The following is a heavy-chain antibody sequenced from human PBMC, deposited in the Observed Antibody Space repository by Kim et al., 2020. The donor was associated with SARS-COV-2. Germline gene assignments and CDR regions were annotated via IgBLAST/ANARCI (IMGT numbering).Heavy chain of an antibody. D-gene: IGHD5-12*01. Sequence: GESLEISCKGSGYSFTSYWIGWVRQVPGKGLEWMGIIYPGDSDTRYSPSFQGQVTISADKSISTAYLQWSSLKASDTAMYYCARHGYSGYDSPYYFAYWGQGTLVTVSS. CDR2: IYPGDSDT. CDR1: GYSFTSYW. CDR3: ARHGYSGYDSPYYFAY. J-gene: IGHJ4*02. V-gene: IGHV5-51*01.